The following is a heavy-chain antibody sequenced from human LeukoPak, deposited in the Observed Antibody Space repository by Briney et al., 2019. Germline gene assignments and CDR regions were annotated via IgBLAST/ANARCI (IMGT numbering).Heavy chain of an antibody. CDR1: GFTFSSYA. V-gene: IGHV3-23*01. D-gene: IGHD6-19*01. CDR2: ISGSGGST. Sequence: SGGSLRLSCAASGFTFSSYAMSWVRQAPGKGLEWVSAISGSGGSTYYADSVKGRFTISRDNSKNTLYLQMNSLRAEDTAVYYCAKDITGHNRGWYDYWGQGTLVTVSS. CDR3: AKDITGHNRGWYDY. J-gene: IGHJ4*02.